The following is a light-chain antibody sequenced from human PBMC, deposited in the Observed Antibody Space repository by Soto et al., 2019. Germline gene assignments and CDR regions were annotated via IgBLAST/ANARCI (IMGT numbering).Light chain of an antibody. V-gene: IGLV2-14*03. CDR1: SSDVGGYKY. J-gene: IGLJ1*01. Sequence: QSALTQPASVSGSPGQSITISCTGTSSDVGGYKYVSWYQQHPGKAPKLMIYEVRNRPSGVSNRFSGSKSGNTASLTISGLQAEDEADYYCSSYTGSSTYVFGTGTKLTVL. CDR3: SSYTGSSTYV. CDR2: EVR.